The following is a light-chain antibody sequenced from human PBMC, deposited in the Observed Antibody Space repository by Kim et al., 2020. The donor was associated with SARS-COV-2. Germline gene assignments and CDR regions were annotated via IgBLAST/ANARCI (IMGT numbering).Light chain of an antibody. V-gene: IGLV1-40*01. CDR1: SSNIGSGYD. CDR2: DNN. J-gene: IGLJ1*01. Sequence: QRVTISCTGSSSNIGSGYDVHWYQQVPGTAPKLVIYDNNSRPSGVPDRFSGSKSGTSASLAITGVQAEDEADYYCQSYDSSLSGYVFGTGTKVTVL. CDR3: QSYDSSLSGYV.